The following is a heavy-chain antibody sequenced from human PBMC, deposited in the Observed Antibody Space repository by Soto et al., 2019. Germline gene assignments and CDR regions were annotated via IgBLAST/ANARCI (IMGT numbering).Heavy chain of an antibody. J-gene: IGHJ4*02. D-gene: IGHD3-10*02. CDR2: IYWNADK. CDR3: VHRMLDGRQIDF. Sequence: QITLRESGPTLVRPTQTLTLTCTFSGFSLTTRGVGVGWIRQPPGKALEWLAFIYWNADKRYTSSLNNRLTISGEFSENQVVLEQTDIDPVATATYYCVHRMLDGRQIDFWGRGTLVTVSS. CDR1: GFSLTTRGVG. V-gene: IGHV2-5*01.